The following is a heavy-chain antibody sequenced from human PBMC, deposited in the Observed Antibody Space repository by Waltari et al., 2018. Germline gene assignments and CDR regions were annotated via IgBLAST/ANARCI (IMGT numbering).Heavy chain of an antibody. J-gene: IGHJ4*02. CDR3: ARVGIRGSGYYRGVDF. CDR1: GFPFSSHW. CDR2: INGDGSST. D-gene: IGHD3-22*01. Sequence: EVQLVESGGGLVQPGGSLRLSCAASGFPFSSHWMHWVRQAPGKGLVWVSRINGDGSSTSYADSVKGRFTISRDNAKNTLYLQMNNLRAEDTAVYYCARVGIRGSGYYRGVDFWGQGTLVTVSS. V-gene: IGHV3-74*01.